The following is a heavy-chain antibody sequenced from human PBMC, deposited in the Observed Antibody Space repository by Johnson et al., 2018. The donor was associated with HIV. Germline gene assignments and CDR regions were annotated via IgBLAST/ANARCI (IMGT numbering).Heavy chain of an antibody. Sequence: QVQLVESGGGVVQPGTSLRLSCTASGFAFSSYALHWVRQAPGKGLEWVAVISYDGRDAYYADSVKGLFTSSRDNSKNTLYLQMNSLRPEDSAVYYCATLWFGEVSVYDAFDVWGQGTMVTVSS. D-gene: IGHD3-10*01. CDR1: GFAFSSYA. CDR3: ATLWFGEVSVYDAFDV. CDR2: ISYDGRDA. V-gene: IGHV3-30*04. J-gene: IGHJ3*01.